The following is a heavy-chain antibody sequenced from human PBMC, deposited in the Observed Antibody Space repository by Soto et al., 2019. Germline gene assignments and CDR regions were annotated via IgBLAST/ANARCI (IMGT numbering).Heavy chain of an antibody. D-gene: IGHD6-6*01. CDR1: GFTFSSFE. Sequence: GGSLRLSCVGSGFTFSSFEMNWVRQTPGKGLEWLSYIGRSGETIYYADSVKGRFTISRDNAKRSLFLQMTGLRDEDTGIYYCARDSRGGAARRPTFYYSGRGTLVTVSS. V-gene: IGHV3-48*03. CDR3: ARDSRGGAARRPTFYY. J-gene: IGHJ4*02. CDR2: IGRSGETI.